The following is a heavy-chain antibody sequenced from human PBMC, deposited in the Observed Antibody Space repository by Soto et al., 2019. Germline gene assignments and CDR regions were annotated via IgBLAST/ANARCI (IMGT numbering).Heavy chain of an antibody. Sequence: GSVKVSFKASGYPFTNYYMHLVRQAPGQGLEWMGWINPRSGGTKYAQAFQDRVTMTRDASISTAYMEVTSLRHGDTAFYFCARSDDSTSYPLDLWGPGTLVTVSS. CDR1: GYPFTNYY. D-gene: IGHD4-4*01. CDR3: ARSDDSTSYPLDL. J-gene: IGHJ5*02. CDR2: INPRSGGT. V-gene: IGHV1-2*02.